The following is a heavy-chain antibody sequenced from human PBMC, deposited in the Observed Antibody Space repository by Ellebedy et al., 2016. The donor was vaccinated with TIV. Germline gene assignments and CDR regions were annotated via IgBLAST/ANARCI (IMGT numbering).Heavy chain of an antibody. CDR1: GFTFSSYW. V-gene: IGHV3-7*01. CDR2: IKQDGSEK. Sequence: GESLKISXAASGFTFSSYWMPWVRQAPGKGLEWVANIKQDGSEKHYVDSVRGRFTISRDNAKNSLYLQMNSLRAEDTAVYYCARRYFDLWGRGTLVTVSS. CDR3: ARRYFDL. J-gene: IGHJ2*01.